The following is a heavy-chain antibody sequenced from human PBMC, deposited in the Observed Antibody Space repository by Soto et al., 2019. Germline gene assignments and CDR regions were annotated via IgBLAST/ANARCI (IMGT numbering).Heavy chain of an antibody. CDR3: AIEIVAAEYVETSHFDF. CDR2: IDGSGGDT. J-gene: IGHJ4*02. V-gene: IGHV3-23*01. CDR1: GFTFSSYA. D-gene: IGHD2-15*01. Sequence: EVRLLESGGCLVQPGGPLRLSCAASGFTFSSYAMGWVRQAPGKGLEWVSGIDGSGGDTSFADSVKGRFTISRDNSDNTLYLPMNSLRAEDTARYFCAIEIVAAEYVETSHFDFWGQGPLVTVPS.